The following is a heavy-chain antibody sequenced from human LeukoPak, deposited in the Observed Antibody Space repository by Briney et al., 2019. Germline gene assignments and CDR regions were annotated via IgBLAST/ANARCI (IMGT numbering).Heavy chain of an antibody. CDR3: ARDCSGGSCYSDYFDY. CDR2: IWYDGSNK. Sequence: PGGSLRLSCAASGFTFSSYGMHWVRQAPGKGLEWVAVIWYDGSNKYYADSVKGRFTISRDNAKNSLYLQMNSLRAEDTAVYYCARDCSGGSCYSDYFDYWGQGTLVTVSS. CDR1: GFTFSSYG. J-gene: IGHJ4*02. V-gene: IGHV3-33*01. D-gene: IGHD2-15*01.